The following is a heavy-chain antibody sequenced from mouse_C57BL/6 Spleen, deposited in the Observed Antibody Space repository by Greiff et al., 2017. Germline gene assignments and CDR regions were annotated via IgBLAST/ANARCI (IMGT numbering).Heavy chain of an antibody. CDR1: GYTFTSYW. CDR3: ARKGGSSYARDY. Sequence: QVQLQPSGAELVMPGASVTLSCKASGYTFTSYWMHWVKQRPGQGLEWIGEFDPSDSYTNYNQKFKGKSTLTVDKSSSTAYMQLSSLTSEDSAVYYCARKGGSSYARDYWGQGTAVTVSS. D-gene: IGHD1-1*01. J-gene: IGHJ4*01. CDR2: FDPSDSYT. V-gene: IGHV1-69*01.